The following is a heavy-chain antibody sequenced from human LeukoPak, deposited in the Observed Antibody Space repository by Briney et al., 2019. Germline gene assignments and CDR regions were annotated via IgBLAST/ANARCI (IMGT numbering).Heavy chain of an antibody. V-gene: IGHV1-2*02. CDR2: INPNSGGT. CDR1: GYTFTGYY. J-gene: IGHJ4*02. Sequence: ASVKVSCKASGYTFTGYYMHWVRQAPGQGLEWMGWINPNSGGTNYAQKFQGRVTMTRDTSISTAYMELSRLRSDDTAVYYCARGFTVVTPPDDYWGQGTLVTVSS. CDR3: ARGFTVVTPPDDY. D-gene: IGHD4-23*01.